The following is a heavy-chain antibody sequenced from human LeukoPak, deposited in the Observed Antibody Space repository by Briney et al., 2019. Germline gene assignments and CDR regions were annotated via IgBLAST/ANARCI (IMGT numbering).Heavy chain of an antibody. J-gene: IGHJ6*02. Sequence: PGGSLRLSCAASGFTFGSYAMSWVRQAPGKGLEWVSAISGSGGSTYYADSVKGRFTISRDNSKNTLYLQMNSLRAEDTAVYYCAKSLLRYFDWLPDVWGQGTTVTVSS. V-gene: IGHV3-23*01. CDR2: ISGSGGST. CDR3: AKSLLRYFDWLPDV. D-gene: IGHD3-9*01. CDR1: GFTFGSYA.